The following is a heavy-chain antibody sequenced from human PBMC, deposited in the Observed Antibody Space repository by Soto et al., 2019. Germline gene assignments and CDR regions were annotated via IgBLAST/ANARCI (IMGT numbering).Heavy chain of an antibody. CDR3: ARAALGATTTLFDY. D-gene: IGHD1-26*01. Sequence: GGSLRLSCAASGFTFSSYEMNWVRQAPGKGLEWVSYISSSGSTIYYADSVKGRFTISRDNAKNSLYLQMNSLRAEDTAVYYCARAALGATTTLFDYWGQGTLVTVSS. CDR1: GFTFSSYE. CDR2: ISSSGSTI. J-gene: IGHJ4*02. V-gene: IGHV3-48*03.